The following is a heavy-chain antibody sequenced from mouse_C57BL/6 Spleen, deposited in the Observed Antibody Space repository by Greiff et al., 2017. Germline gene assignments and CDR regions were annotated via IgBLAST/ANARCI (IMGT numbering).Heavy chain of an antibody. CDR3: TTDSNYEFFAD. D-gene: IGHD2-5*01. CDR1: GFNIKDDY. V-gene: IGHV14-4*01. J-gene: IGHJ3*01. Sequence: VQLQQSGAELVRPGASVKLSCTASGFNIKDDYMHWVKQRPEQGLEWIGWIDPENGDTEYASKFQGKATITADTSSNTAYLQLSSLTSEDTAVYYCTTDSNYEFFADWGQGTLVTVSA. CDR2: IDPENGDT.